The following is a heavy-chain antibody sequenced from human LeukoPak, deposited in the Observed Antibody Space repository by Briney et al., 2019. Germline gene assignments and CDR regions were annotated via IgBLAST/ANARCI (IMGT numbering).Heavy chain of an antibody. Sequence: PGGSLRLSCTASGFTLGSHDMHWVRQIPGQGLEWVAAVSSGFHAFFADSVRGRFTVSREDARNSLYLQMNSLRAGDTAVYYCVREARGYHYTYFDYWGQGTLVTVSS. J-gene: IGHJ4*02. CDR2: VSSGFHA. D-gene: IGHD5-18*01. V-gene: IGHV3-13*01. CDR1: GFTLGSHD. CDR3: VREARGYHYTYFDY.